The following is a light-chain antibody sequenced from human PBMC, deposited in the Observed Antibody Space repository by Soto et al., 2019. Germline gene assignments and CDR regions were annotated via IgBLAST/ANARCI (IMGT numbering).Light chain of an antibody. J-gene: IGKJ3*01. Sequence: EGVMTQSPATMSVSPGERATLSCRASLSVNTNLAWYQQKPGQPPRLLIYRASTRATGVPARFSGSGSGTEFTLTIGSLQSEDFAMYYCQQYNIWPFTFGPGTKVEI. V-gene: IGKV3-15*01. CDR1: LSVNTN. CDR2: RAS. CDR3: QQYNIWPFT.